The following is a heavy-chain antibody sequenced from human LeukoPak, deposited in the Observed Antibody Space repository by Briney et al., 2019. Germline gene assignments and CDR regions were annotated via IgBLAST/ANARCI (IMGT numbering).Heavy chain of an antibody. CDR3: ATSWGFGSDDDAFDI. CDR1: GFTFSSYG. CDR2: IWYDGSNK. D-gene: IGHD2-21*02. V-gene: IGHV3-33*01. J-gene: IGHJ3*02. Sequence: GGPLRLSCAASGFTFSSYGMHWVRQAPGKGLEWVAVIWYDGSNKYYADSVKGRFTISRDNSKNTLYLQMNSLRAEDTAVYYCATSWGFGSDDDAFDIWGQGTMVTVSS.